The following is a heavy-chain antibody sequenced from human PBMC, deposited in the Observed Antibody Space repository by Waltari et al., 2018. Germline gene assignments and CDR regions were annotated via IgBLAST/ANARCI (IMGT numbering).Heavy chain of an antibody. CDR2: RSYGGSNK. J-gene: IGHJ6*02. D-gene: IGHD2-15*01. Sequence: QVQLVESGGGVVQPGRSLRLSCAASGFTFSSYAMHWVRQAPGKGLEWVAVRSYGGSNKNYADAVKCRFNMSRDNSKNTLYLQMNSLRAGDTAVYYCAREESGGNPSYGMDVWGQGTTVTVSS. CDR3: AREESGGNPSYGMDV. CDR1: GFTFSSYA. V-gene: IGHV3-30-3*01.